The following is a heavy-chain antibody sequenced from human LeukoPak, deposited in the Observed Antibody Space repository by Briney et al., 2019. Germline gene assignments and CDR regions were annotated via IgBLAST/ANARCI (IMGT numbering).Heavy chain of an antibody. CDR1: GFTFSSYG. J-gene: IGHJ4*02. Sequence: PGGSLRLSCAASGFTFSSYGMHWVRQAPGKGLEWVAFIRYDGSEKYNADSVKGRFTISRDNSKNTLYLQMNSLRAEDTAVYYCARDYGDHYLDYWGQGTLVTVSS. CDR3: ARDYGDHYLDY. V-gene: IGHV3-30*02. D-gene: IGHD4-17*01. CDR2: IRYDGSEK.